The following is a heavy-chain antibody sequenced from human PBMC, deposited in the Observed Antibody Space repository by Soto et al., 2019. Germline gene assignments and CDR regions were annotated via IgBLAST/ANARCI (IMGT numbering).Heavy chain of an antibody. CDR2: IYYSGST. CDR1: GGSISSYY. V-gene: IGHV4-59*01. J-gene: IGHJ4*02. D-gene: IGHD5-18*01. Sequence: SETLSLTCTVSGGSISSYYWSWIRQPPGKGLEWIGYIYYSGSTNYNPSLKSRVTISVDTSKNQFSLKLSSVTAADTAVYYCARFGGYSYGRLFDYWGQGTLVTVS. CDR3: ARFGGYSYGRLFDY.